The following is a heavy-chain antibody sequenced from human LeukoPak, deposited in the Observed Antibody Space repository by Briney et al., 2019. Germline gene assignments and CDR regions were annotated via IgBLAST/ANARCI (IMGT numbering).Heavy chain of an antibody. V-gene: IGHV3-21*01. Sequence: GGSLRLSCAASGFTFSSYSMNWVRQAPGKGLEWVSSISSSSNYIYYADSVKGRFTISRDNAKNSLYLQMNSLRAEDTAVYYCASKFGDYVSLYYYGMDVWGQGTTVTVSS. CDR1: GFTFSSYS. CDR2: ISSSSNYI. CDR3: ASKFGDYVSLYYYGMDV. J-gene: IGHJ6*02. D-gene: IGHD4-17*01.